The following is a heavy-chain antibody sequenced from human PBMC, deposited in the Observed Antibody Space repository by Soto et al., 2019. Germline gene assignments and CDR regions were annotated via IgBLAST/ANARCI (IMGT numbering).Heavy chain of an antibody. CDR3: ARARQQLVLDY. J-gene: IGHJ4*02. Sequence: ESLRLSFAASGFTAISSYMSWVRQAPGKGLEWVSVIYSGGSTYYAESVKGRFTISRDNSKNTLYLQMNSLRAEDTAVYYCARARQQLVLDYWGQGTLVTVPS. CDR2: IYSGGST. V-gene: IGHV3-53*01. CDR1: GFTAISSY. D-gene: IGHD6-13*01.